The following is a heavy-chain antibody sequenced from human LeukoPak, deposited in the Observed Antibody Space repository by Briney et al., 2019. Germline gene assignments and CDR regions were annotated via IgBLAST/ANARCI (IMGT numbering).Heavy chain of an antibody. CDR1: GFSVTSNY. D-gene: IGHD5-18*01. CDR2: INSDGST. CDR3: ARDPGYSNGYDY. V-gene: IGHV3-66*01. J-gene: IGHJ4*02. Sequence: VGSLRLSCAASGFSVTSNYMSWVRQAPGKGLQWVSVINSDGSTYYADSVKGRFTISRDNSENTVYLQMNSLRAEDTAVYYCARDPGYSNGYDYWGQGTLGTVSS.